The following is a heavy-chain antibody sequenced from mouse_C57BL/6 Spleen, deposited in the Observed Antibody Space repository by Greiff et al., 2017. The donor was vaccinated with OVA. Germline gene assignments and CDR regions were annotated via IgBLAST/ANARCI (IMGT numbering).Heavy chain of an antibody. V-gene: IGHV1-52*01. D-gene: IGHD2-3*01. CDR1: GYTFTSYW. CDR2: IDPSDSET. CDR3: ARYDGYYDY. J-gene: IGHJ2*01. Sequence: QVQLQQPGAELVRPGSSVKLSCKASGYTFTSYWMHWVKQRPIQGLEWIGNIDPSDSETRYNQKFKDKATLTVDKSSSTAYMQLSSLTSEDSAVYYCARYDGYYDYWGQGTTLTVSS.